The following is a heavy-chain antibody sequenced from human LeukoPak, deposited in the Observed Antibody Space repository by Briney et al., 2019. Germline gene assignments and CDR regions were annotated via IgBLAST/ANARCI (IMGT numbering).Heavy chain of an antibody. J-gene: IGHJ5*02. CDR2: ISTSSSTI. Sequence: PGGSLRLSCAASGFTFSSYSMHWVRQTPGKGLDWVSYISTSSSTIYYADFVKGRFTISRDNAKNSVFLQMNSLTAEDTAVYYCARADGFRDWFDPWGQGTLVTVSS. CDR1: GFTFSSYS. V-gene: IGHV3-48*01. D-gene: IGHD3-10*01. CDR3: ARADGFRDWFDP.